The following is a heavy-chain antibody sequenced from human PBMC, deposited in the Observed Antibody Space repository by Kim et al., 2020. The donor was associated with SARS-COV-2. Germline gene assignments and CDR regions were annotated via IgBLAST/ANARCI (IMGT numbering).Heavy chain of an antibody. J-gene: IGHJ4*02. D-gene: IGHD3-10*01. V-gene: IGHV4-34*01. CDR3: ARGGELLWFGELSPYDY. CDR1: GGSFSGYY. CDR2: INHSGST. Sequence: SETLSLTCAVYGGSFSGYYWSWIRQPPGKGLEWIGEINHSGSTNYNPSLKSRVTISVDTSKNQFSLKLSSVTAADTAVYYCARGGELLWFGELSPYDYWGQGTLVTVSS.